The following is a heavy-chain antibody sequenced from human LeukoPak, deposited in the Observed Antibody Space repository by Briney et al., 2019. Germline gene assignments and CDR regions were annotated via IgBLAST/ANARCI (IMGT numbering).Heavy chain of an antibody. V-gene: IGHV3-48*01. J-gene: IGHJ4*02. D-gene: IGHD4-17*01. CDR3: ARLLDYGDYPLWYYFDY. CDR1: GFTFSSYS. CDR2: ISSSSSTI. Sequence: PGGSLRLSCAASGFTFSSYSMNWVRQAPGKGLEWVSYISSSSSTIYYADSVKGRFTISRDNAKNSLYLQMNSLRAEDTAVYYCARLLDYGDYPLWYYFDYWGQGTLVTVSS.